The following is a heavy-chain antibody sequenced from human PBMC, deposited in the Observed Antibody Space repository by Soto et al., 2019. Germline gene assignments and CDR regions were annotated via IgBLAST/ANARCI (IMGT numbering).Heavy chain of an antibody. V-gene: IGHV3-30-3*01. CDR3: ARSERWDLLDAFDI. Sequence: QVQLVESGGGVVQPGRSLRLSCAASGFTFSSYAMHWVRQAPGKGLEWVAVISYDGSNKYYADSVKGRFTISRDNSKNTLYLQMNSLRAQDTAVYYCARSERWDLLDAFDIWGQGTMVTVSS. CDR1: GFTFSSYA. J-gene: IGHJ3*02. D-gene: IGHD1-26*01. CDR2: ISYDGSNK.